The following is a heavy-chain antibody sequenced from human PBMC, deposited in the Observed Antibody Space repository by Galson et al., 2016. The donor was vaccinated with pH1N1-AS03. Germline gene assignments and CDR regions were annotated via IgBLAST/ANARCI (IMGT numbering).Heavy chain of an antibody. CDR3: ARISGHAYNWYFDL. CDR2: IYVGDSET. J-gene: IGHJ2*01. Sequence: QSGAEVKQPGESLQVSCQGSGYRFSSSWIGWVRQMPGRGLEYMGTIYVGDSETRYSPSFQGQVTFSADKSISTAYLQLSSLKASDTGLYFCARISGHAYNWYFDLWGRGTLVTVSS. CDR1: GYRFSSSW. V-gene: IGHV5-51*06. D-gene: IGHD5-12*01.